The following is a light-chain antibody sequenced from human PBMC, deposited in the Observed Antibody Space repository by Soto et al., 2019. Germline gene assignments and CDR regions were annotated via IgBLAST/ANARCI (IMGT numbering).Light chain of an antibody. J-gene: IGKJ5*01. V-gene: IGKV3-15*01. CDR3: QFYGSSLIT. CDR1: QSISTF. Sequence: ELVSTQSPATLSFARVERATLSCRASQSISTFLAWYQQKPGQAPRLLIYGASTRATGIPARFSGSGSGTGFTLTISRLEPEDFAIYYCQFYGSSLITFGQGTRLEIK. CDR2: GAS.